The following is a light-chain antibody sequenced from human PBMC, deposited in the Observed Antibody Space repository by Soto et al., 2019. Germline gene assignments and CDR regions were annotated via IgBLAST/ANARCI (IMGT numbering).Light chain of an antibody. V-gene: IGKV1-27*01. CDR3: QKYNSSPLT. Sequence: DIQMTQSPSSLSASVGDRVTITCRASQAIRHHLAWFQQRPGKVPKLLIYAASTLQSGVPSRFSGSGSGTDFSLTISSLQPEDVATYYCQKYNSSPLTFGRGTKVDIK. CDR2: AAS. J-gene: IGKJ3*01. CDR1: QAIRHH.